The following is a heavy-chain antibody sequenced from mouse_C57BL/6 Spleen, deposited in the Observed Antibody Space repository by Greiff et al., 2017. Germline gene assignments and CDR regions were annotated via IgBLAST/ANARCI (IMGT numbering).Heavy chain of an antibody. CDR1: GYTFTSYW. J-gene: IGHJ4*01. D-gene: IGHD2-4*01. CDR3: ARDYDEYAMDY. V-gene: IGHV1-64*01. CDR2: IHPNSGST. Sequence: QVQLQQPGAELVKPGASVKLSCKASGYTFTSYWMHWVKQRPGQGLEWIGMIHPNSGSTNYNEKFKSKATLTVDKSSSTAYMQLSSLTSEDSAVYYCARDYDEYAMDYWGQGTSVTVSS.